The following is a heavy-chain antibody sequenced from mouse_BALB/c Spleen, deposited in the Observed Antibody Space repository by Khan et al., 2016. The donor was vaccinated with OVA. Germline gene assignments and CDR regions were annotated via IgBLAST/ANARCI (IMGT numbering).Heavy chain of an antibody. D-gene: IGHD2-4*01. Sequence: QVRLQQSGPELVKPGASVRISCKASGYTSTTYYIHWVRQRPGQGLEWIGWIYPGNINNKLNERFKGKATLTADKSSSPAYIHLSSLTSEYSAVLCCGSGDYCVGDAMGCWRHGTSVTVCS. CDR1: GYTSTTYY. V-gene: IGHV1S56*01. J-gene: IGHJ4*01. CDR3: GSGDYCVGDAMGC. CDR2: IYPGNINN.